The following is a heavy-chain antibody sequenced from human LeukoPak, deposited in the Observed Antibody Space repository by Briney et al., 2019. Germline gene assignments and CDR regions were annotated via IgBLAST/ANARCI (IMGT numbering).Heavy chain of an antibody. CDR2: ISSSGGST. D-gene: IGHD6-13*01. V-gene: IGHV3-23*01. Sequence: PGGSLRLSWAASGXSFSSYAMSWVRQAPGKGLEWVSTISSSGGSTYYADSVKGRFTISRDNSKSTLYLQMNSLRAEDTAVYYCAKATFASSWNLYFDYWGQGTLVTVSS. J-gene: IGHJ4*02. CDR3: AKATFASSWNLYFDY. CDR1: GXSFSSYA.